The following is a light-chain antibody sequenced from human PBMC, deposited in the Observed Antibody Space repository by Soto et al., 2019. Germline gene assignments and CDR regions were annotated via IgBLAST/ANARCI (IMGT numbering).Light chain of an antibody. CDR2: GAS. J-gene: IGKJ1*01. CDR3: QQYETSPRT. V-gene: IGKV3-20*01. Sequence: ETVMTQSPATLSVSPGERVTLSCRASEGVGSSLAWYQQKPGQAPRLLIYGASSRATGIPDRFSGSGSGTDFTLTISRLEPEDFAVYYCQQYETSPRTFGQGTKVDIK. CDR1: EGVGSS.